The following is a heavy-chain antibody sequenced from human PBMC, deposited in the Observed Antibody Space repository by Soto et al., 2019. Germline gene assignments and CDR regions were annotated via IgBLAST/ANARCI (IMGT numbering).Heavy chain of an antibody. Sequence: ASVKVSCKASGYTFTSYGISWVRQAPGQGLEWMGWISAYNGNTNYAQKLQGRVTMTTDTSTSTAYMELRSLRSDDTAVYYCARVPMVRGVITYYYYYYMGVWGKGTTVTVSS. CDR2: ISAYNGNT. CDR3: ARVPMVRGVITYYYYYYMGV. J-gene: IGHJ6*03. V-gene: IGHV1-18*01. D-gene: IGHD3-10*01. CDR1: GYTFTSYG.